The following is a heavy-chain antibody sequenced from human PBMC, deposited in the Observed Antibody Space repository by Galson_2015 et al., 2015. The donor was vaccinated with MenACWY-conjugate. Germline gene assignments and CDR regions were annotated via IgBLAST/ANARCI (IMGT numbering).Heavy chain of an antibody. CDR3: ARDLGFYCSHNDCYSPY. V-gene: IGHV3-7*03. CDR2: IKQDGSEK. J-gene: IGHJ4*02. D-gene: IGHD2-15*01. Sequence: SLRLSCAASGFTFNNYWMSRVRQVPGKGPEWVANIKQDGSEKYYVDSVRGRFTISRDNAKSSLFLQMNSLRAEDTAVYYCARDLGFYCSHNDCYSPYWGQGTLFTVSS. CDR1: GFTFNNYW.